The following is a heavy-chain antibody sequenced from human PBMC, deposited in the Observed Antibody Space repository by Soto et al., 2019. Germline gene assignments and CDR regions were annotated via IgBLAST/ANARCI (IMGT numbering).Heavy chain of an antibody. J-gene: IGHJ4*02. D-gene: IGHD2-8*01. CDR2: ITGSGGST. CDR3: AKVSSAWYAGFFDL. Sequence: GVSLRLSCAASASMFRSLWMSWVRQAPGKGLEWVSGITGSGGSTYYADSVKGRFSISRDNPKNTMYLQMNSLRADDTAVYYCAKVSSAWYAGFFDLWGQGTLVTVSS. CDR1: ASMFRSLW. V-gene: IGHV3-23*01.